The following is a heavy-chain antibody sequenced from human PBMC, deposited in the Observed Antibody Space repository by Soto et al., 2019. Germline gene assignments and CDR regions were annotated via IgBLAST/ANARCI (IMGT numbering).Heavy chain of an antibody. D-gene: IGHD7-27*01. V-gene: IGHV4-39*07. CDR1: GGSISSSSYY. Sequence: SETLSLTCTVSGGSISSSSYYWGWIRQPPGKGLEWIGSIYYSGSTYYNPSLKSRVTISVDTSKNQFSLKLSSVTAADTAVYYCAREREWTWGSGGWFDPWGQGTLVTVSS. CDR2: IYYSGST. J-gene: IGHJ5*02. CDR3: AREREWTWGSGGWFDP.